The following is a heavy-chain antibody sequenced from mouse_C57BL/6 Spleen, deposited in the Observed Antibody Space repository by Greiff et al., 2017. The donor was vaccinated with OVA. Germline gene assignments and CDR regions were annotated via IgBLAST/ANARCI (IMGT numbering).Heavy chain of an antibody. CDR2: IWTGGGT. V-gene: IGHV2-9-1*01. CDR3: ASTTVVANYYAMDY. Sequence: ESGPGLVAPSQSLSITCTVSGFSLTSYAISWVRQPPGKGLEWLGVIWTGGGTNYNSALKSRLSISKDNSKSQVFLKMNSLQTDDTARYYCASTTVVANYYAMDYWGQGTSVTVSS. CDR1: GFSLTSYA. D-gene: IGHD1-1*01. J-gene: IGHJ4*01.